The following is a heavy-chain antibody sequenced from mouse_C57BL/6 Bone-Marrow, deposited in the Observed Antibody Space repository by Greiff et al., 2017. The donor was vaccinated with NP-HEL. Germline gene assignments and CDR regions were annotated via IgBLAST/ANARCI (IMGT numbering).Heavy chain of an antibody. CDR2: ISSGSSTI. D-gene: IGHD1-1*01. J-gene: IGHJ1*03. V-gene: IGHV5-17*01. CDR3: ASGSRTYFDV. CDR1: GFTFSDYG. Sequence: EVKLMESGGGLVKPGGSLKLSCAASGFTFSDYGMHWVRQAPEKGLEWVAYISSGSSTIYYADTVKGRFTISRDNAKNTLFLQMTSLRSEDTAMYYCASGSRTYFDVWGTGTTVTVSS.